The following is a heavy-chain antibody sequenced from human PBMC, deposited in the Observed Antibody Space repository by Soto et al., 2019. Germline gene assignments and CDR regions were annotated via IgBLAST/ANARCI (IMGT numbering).Heavy chain of an antibody. V-gene: IGHV1-69*13. CDR2: IVPIFGTA. J-gene: IGHJ6*02. CDR3: ARGLRITIFGVAEMVV. D-gene: IGHD3-3*01. Sequence: SVKVSCKASGGTFSSYAISWVRQAPGQGLEWMGGIVPIFGTANYAQKFQGRVTITADESTSTAYMELSSLRSEDTAVYYCARGLRITIFGVAEMVVWGQGTTVTVSS. CDR1: GGTFSSYA.